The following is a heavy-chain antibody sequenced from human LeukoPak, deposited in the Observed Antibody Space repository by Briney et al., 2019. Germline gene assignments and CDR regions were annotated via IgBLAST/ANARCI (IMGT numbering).Heavy chain of an antibody. D-gene: IGHD3-10*01. Sequence: GGSLRLSCAASGFTVSTNYMTWVRQAPGKGLEWVSVVYSGGSTYYADSVKGRFTISGDNSKNTLYLQMSSLRPEDMAVYFCTRGSGSYYSYNWFDPWGQGTLVTVSS. V-gene: IGHV3-53*05. CDR3: TRGSGSYYSYNWFDP. CDR1: GFTVSTNY. CDR2: VYSGGST. J-gene: IGHJ5*02.